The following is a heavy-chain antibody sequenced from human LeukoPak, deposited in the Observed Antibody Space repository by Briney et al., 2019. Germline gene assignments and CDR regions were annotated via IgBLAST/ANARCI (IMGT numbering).Heavy chain of an antibody. V-gene: IGHV3-74*01. CDR2: INSDGSST. Sequence: PGGSLRLSCATSGFTFSSNWMHWVRQTPGKGLVWVSRINSDGSSTSYADSVKGRLTISRDNAKDTLYLQMNSLRAEDTAVYYCARSPLTVTTRLHFDYWGQGTLVTVSS. CDR1: GFTFSSNW. D-gene: IGHD4-17*01. CDR3: ARSPLTVTTRLHFDY. J-gene: IGHJ4*02.